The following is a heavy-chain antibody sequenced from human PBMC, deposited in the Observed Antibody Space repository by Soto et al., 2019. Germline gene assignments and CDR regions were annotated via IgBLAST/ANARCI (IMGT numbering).Heavy chain of an antibody. J-gene: IGHJ6*02. D-gene: IGHD2-2*01. CDR1: GFTFSSYA. CDR3: ARGGYCSSTSCYHYYYGMDV. V-gene: IGHV3-30-3*01. Sequence: LRLSCAASGFTFSSYAMHWVRQAPGKGLEWVAVISYDGSNKYYADSVKGRFTISRDNSKNTLYLQMNSLRAEDTAVYYCARGGYCSSTSCYHYYYGMDVWGQGTTVTVSS. CDR2: ISYDGSNK.